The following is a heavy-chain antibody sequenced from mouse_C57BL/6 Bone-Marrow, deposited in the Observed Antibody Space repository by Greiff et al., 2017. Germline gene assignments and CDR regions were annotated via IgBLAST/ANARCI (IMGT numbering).Heavy chain of an antibody. V-gene: IGHV1-50*01. Sequence: VQLQQPGAELVKPGASVKLSCKASGYTFTSYWMQWVKQRPGQGLEWIGEIDPSDSYTNYNHKFKGKATLTVDTSSRTAYMQLSSLTSEDSAVYYCARGGVITRDGGQGTLVTVSA. CDR3: ARGGVITRD. CDR1: GYTFTSYW. J-gene: IGHJ3*01. CDR2: IDPSDSYT. D-gene: IGHD1-1*01.